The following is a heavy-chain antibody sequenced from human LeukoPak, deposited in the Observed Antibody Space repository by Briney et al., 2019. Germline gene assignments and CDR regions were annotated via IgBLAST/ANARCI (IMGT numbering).Heavy chain of an antibody. CDR2: IKQDGSEK. Sequence: GGSLRLSCAASGFTVISYWMSWVRQAPWRGLAWGANIKQDGSEKYYVDSVKGRFTMSRDNAKNSLYLQMHSLTAEDTAVYYCARFRNHRGGSSAYSSGYWGQGTLVTVSS. V-gene: IGHV3-7*01. CDR1: GFTVISYW. CDR3: ARFRNHRGGSSAYSSGY. D-gene: IGHD3-22*01. J-gene: IGHJ4*02.